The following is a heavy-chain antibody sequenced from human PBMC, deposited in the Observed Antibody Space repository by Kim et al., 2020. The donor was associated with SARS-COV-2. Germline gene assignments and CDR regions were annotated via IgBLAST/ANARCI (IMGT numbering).Heavy chain of an antibody. J-gene: IGHJ4*02. CDR1: EFTFSSYS. CDR3: ARRNCSSTSCYSDY. Sequence: GGSLRLSCAASEFTFSSYSMNWVRQAPGKGLEWVSSISSSSSFIYYADSVKGRFTISRDNAKNSLYLQMNSLRAEDTAMYYCARRNCSSTSCYSDYWGQGTLVTVPA. V-gene: IGHV3-21*01. CDR2: ISSSSSFI. D-gene: IGHD2-2*01.